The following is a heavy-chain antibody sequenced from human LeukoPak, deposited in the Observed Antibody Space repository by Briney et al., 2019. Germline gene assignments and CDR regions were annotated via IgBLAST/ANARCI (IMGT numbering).Heavy chain of an antibody. CDR2: ISGSGGGT. J-gene: IGHJ5*02. Sequence: PGGSLRLSCAASGFTFSTFAMSWVRQAPGKGLEWVSAISGSGGGTYYADSVKGRLTISRDNSKNTLYLQMSSLRAEDTAGYYCAKAFSAYENWPPNWFDHWGQGTLVTVSS. CDR3: AKAFSAYENWPPNWFDH. V-gene: IGHV3-23*01. D-gene: IGHD5-12*01. CDR1: GFTFSTFA.